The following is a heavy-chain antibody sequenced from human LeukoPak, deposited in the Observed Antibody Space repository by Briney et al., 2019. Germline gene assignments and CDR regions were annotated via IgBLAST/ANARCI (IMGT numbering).Heavy chain of an antibody. V-gene: IGHV3-74*01. Sequence: GGSLRLSCEASGFTFNGHWMHWVRQAPGKGLVWVSRINSDGSSTSYADSVKGRFTISRDNAKNTLYLRMNSLRAGDTAVYYCASREDYGDHWGQGTLVTVSS. J-gene: IGHJ4*02. CDR3: ASREDYGDH. CDR1: GFTFNGHW. CDR2: INSDGSST.